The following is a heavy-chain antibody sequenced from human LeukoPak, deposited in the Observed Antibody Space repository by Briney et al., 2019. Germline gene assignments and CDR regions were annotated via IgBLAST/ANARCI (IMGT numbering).Heavy chain of an antibody. CDR3: ARESRSGYNYVDI. CDR2: IYYSGST. J-gene: IGHJ3*02. CDR1: GDSISSYH. Sequence: SETLSLTCTVSGDSISSYHWSWIRQPLGKGLEWIAYIYYSGSTDYSPSLKSRVTISIDTSKNQFSLKLSSVTAADTAVYYCARESRSGYNYVDIWGQGTMVTVSS. D-gene: IGHD5-24*01. V-gene: IGHV4-59*01.